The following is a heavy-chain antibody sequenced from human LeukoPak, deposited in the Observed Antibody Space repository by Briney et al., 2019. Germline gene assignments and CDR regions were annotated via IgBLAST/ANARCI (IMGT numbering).Heavy chain of an antibody. CDR1: GFTFSNAW. Sequence: PGGSLRLSCAASGFTFSNAWISCVRQAPGKGLEWVGRIKSKTDGGTTDYAAPVKGRFTISRDDSKNTLYLQMNSLKTEDTAVYYCTTARMIVAVMGDDAFDIWGQGTMVTVSS. D-gene: IGHD3-22*01. V-gene: IGHV3-15*01. J-gene: IGHJ3*02. CDR3: TTARMIVAVMGDDAFDI. CDR2: IKSKTDGGTT.